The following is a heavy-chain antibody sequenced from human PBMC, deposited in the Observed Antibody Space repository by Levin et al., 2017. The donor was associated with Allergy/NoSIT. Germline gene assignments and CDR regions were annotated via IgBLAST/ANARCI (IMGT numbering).Heavy chain of an antibody. Sequence: LSLTCAASRFTFSSYTMNWVRQAPGKGLEWVSSISRSSTYIYYADSVKGRFTISRDNAKNSLYLQMNSLRAEDTAVYSCARALMWCSGGSCYSTRDLGDSWGQGTLVTVSS. V-gene: IGHV3-21*01. CDR3: ARALMWCSGGSCYSTRDLGDS. J-gene: IGHJ4*02. CDR1: RFTFSSYT. CDR2: ISRSSTYI. D-gene: IGHD2-15*01.